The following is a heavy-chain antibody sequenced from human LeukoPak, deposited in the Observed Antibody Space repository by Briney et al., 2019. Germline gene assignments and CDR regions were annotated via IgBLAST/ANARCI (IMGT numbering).Heavy chain of an antibody. CDR3: ARGSNPPTYYYGSGSYAGRWFGP. CDR1: GGSFSGYY. J-gene: IGHJ5*02. Sequence: SETLSLTCAVYGGSFSGYYWSWIRQPPGKGLEWIGEINHSGSTNYNPSLKSRVTISVDTSKNQFSLKLSSVTAADTAVYYCARGSNPPTYYYGSGSYAGRWFGPWGQGTLVTVSS. D-gene: IGHD3-10*01. V-gene: IGHV4-34*01. CDR2: INHSGST.